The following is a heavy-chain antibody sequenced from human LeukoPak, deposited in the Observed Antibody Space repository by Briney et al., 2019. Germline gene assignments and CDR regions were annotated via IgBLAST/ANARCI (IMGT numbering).Heavy chain of an antibody. CDR3: AREIRIHYYDSSGIDY. CDR2: INPNSGGT. J-gene: IGHJ4*02. CDR1: GYTFTGYY. V-gene: IGHV1-2*02. Sequence: ASVKVSCKASGYTFTGYYMHWVRQAPGQGLEWMGWINPNSGGTNYAQKFQGRVTMTRDTSISTAYMELSRLRSDDTAVYYCAREIRIHYYDSSGIDYWGQGTLVTVSS. D-gene: IGHD3-22*01.